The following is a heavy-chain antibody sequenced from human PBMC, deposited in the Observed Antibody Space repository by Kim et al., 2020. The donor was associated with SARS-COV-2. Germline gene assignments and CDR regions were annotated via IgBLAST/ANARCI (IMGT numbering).Heavy chain of an antibody. CDR2: IYYSGST. V-gene: IGHV4-31*03. Sequence: SETLSLTCTVSGGSISSGGYYWSWIRQHPGKGLEWIGYIYYSGSTYYNPSLKSRVTISVDTSKNQFSLKLSSVTAADTAVYYCARAKVTYDFWSGYPDYWGQGTLVTVSS. D-gene: IGHD3-3*01. J-gene: IGHJ4*02. CDR3: ARAKVTYDFWSGYPDY. CDR1: GGSISSGGYY.